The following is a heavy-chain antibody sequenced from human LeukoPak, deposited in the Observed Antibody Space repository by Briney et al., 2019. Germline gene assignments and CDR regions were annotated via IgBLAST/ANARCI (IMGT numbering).Heavy chain of an antibody. CDR2: IYSGGSP. CDR3: ARKLGTVDDY. J-gene: IGHJ4*02. V-gene: IGHV3-53*01. CDR1: GFTVSTNY. D-gene: IGHD7-27*01. Sequence: GGSLRLSCAASGFTVSTNYMSWVRQSPGKGLEWVSVIYSGGSPYYADSVKGRFTISRDNSKNTLYLQMNSLRVEDTAMYYCARKLGTVDDYWGQGTLDTVSS.